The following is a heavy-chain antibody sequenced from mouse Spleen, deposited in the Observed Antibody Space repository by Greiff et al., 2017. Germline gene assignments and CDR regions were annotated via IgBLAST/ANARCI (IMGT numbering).Heavy chain of an antibody. CDR3: ARRDYYGSRPFDY. Sequence: VQLQQPGAELVRPGSSVKLSCKASGYTFTSYWMHWVKQRPIQGLEWIGNIDPSDSETHYNQKFKDKATLTVDKSSSTAYMQLSSLTSEDSAVYYCARRDYYGSRPFDYWGQGTTLTVSS. J-gene: IGHJ2*01. D-gene: IGHD1-1*01. V-gene: IGHV1-52*01. CDR2: IDPSDSET. CDR1: GYTFTSYW.